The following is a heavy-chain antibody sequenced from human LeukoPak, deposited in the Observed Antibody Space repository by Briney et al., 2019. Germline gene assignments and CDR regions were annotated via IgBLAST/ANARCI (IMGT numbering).Heavy chain of an antibody. D-gene: IGHD6-13*01. CDR1: GYTFTSYG. V-gene: IGHV1-18*01. CDR3: ARCSSWYGKDWFDP. CDR2: ISAYNGNT. J-gene: IGHJ5*02. Sequence: ASVKVSRKASGYTFTSYGISWVRQAPGQGLEWMGWISAYNGNTNYAQKLQDRVTMTTDTSTSTAYMELRSLRSDDTAVYYCARCSSWYGKDWFDPWGQGTLVTVSS.